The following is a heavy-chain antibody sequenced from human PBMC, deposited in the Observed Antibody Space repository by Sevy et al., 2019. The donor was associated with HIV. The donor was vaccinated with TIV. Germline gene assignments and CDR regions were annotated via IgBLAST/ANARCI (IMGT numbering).Heavy chain of an antibody. V-gene: IGHV1-18*01. Sequence: ASVKVSCKTSGYSFNMYGISWVRQAPGQGLEWMGWISAYTGDTDYRQMFRGRVTMTTDASTNTAYMELMRLTSDDTAVDYCARHRPQGVVIIPGSGYHYGADFWGQGTMVTVSS. CDR3: ARHRPQGVVIIPGSGYHYGADF. CDR2: ISAYTGDT. J-gene: IGHJ6*02. CDR1: GYSFNMYG. D-gene: IGHD3-3*01.